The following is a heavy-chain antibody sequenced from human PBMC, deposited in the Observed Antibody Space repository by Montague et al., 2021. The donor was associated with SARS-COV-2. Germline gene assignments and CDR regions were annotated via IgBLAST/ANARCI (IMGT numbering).Heavy chain of an antibody. V-gene: IGHV6-1*01. D-gene: IGHD1-26*01. CDR2: SCYLPEKYN. CDR3: ARTSASSDY. J-gene: IGHJ4*02. CDR1: GDSDGGDEPR. Sequence: CAISGDSDGGDEPRRSSDGHTPELQLPGQVVSCYLPEKYNDYAVSVKSRITINPDTSKNQISLQLNSVTPEDTAVYYCARTSASSDYWGQGTLVTVSS.